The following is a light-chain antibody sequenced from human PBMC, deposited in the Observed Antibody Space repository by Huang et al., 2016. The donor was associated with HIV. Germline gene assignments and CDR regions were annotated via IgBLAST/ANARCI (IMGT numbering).Light chain of an antibody. CDR3: QQGYSTPT. V-gene: IGKV1-39*01. Sequence: DIQMTQSPSSLSASVGDRVTITCRASQSISRYLNWYQHKPGKAPELLIYASSSLQSGDPSRFSGSGSGTDFSLTISGLQPEDYATDYCQQGYSTPTFGQGTKVEMK. CDR1: QSISRY. CDR2: ASS. J-gene: IGKJ1*01.